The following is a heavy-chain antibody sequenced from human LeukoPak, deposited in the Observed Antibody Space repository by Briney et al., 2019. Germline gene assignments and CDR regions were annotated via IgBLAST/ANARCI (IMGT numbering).Heavy chain of an antibody. Sequence: ASVKVSCKASGGTFTNYAINWVRQAPGQGLEWMGRIIPILDVTNYAQKLQGRVTMTTDTSTSTAYMELRSLRSDDTAVYYCARAPRGVPAALGLDYWGQGTLVTVSS. V-gene: IGHV1-18*01. J-gene: IGHJ4*02. CDR2: IIPILDVT. CDR3: ARAPRGVPAALGLDY. D-gene: IGHD2-2*01. CDR1: GGTFTNYA.